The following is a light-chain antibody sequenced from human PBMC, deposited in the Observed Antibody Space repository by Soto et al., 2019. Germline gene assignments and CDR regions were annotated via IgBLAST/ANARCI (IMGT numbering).Light chain of an antibody. V-gene: IGKV3-20*01. CDR2: GAS. CDR3: QQYGSSQWT. CDR1: QSVLNNY. J-gene: IGKJ1*01. Sequence: EIVLTQSPGTLSLSPGERATLSCRASQSVLNNYLAWYQQKPGQAPRLLISGASRRATGIPDRFGGSGSGTGFTLTISRLGPEDSAVYYCQQYGSSQWTFGQGTKVEVK.